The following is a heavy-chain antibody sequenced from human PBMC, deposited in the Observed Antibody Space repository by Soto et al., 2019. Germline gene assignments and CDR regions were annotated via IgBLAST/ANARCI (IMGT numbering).Heavy chain of an antibody. J-gene: IGHJ6*02. CDR3: ARARITMIVVVNPSDYYYGMDV. CDR1: GYTFTSYG. Sequence: ASVKVSCKASGYTFTSYGISWVRQAPGQGLEWMGWISTYNGNTNYAQKLQGRVTMTTDTSTSTAYMELRSLRSDDTAVYYCARARITMIVVVNPSDYYYGMDVWGQGTTVTVSS. D-gene: IGHD3-22*01. CDR2: ISTYNGNT. V-gene: IGHV1-18*04.